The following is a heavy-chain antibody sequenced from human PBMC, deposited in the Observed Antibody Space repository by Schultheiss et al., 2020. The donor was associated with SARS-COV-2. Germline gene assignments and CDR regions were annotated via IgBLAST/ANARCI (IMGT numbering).Heavy chain of an antibody. CDR1: GGSFSGYY. D-gene: IGHD3-10*01. CDR3: ARSYGSGSYLTPNFDY. CDR2: IYYSGST. J-gene: IGHJ4*02. Sequence: SETLSLTCAVYGGSFSGYYWSWIRQPPGKGLEWIGYIYYSGSTNYNPSLKSRVTISVDTSKNQFSLKLSSVTAADPAVYYCARSYGSGSYLTPNFDYWGQGTLVTVSS. V-gene: IGHV4-59*01.